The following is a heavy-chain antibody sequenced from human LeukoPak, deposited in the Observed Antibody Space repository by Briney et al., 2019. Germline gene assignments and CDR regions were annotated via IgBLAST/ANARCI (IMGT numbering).Heavy chain of an antibody. Sequence: SETLSLTCTVSGGSISSYYRSWIRQPPGKGLEWIGYIYYSGSTNYSPSLKSRVTISVDTSKNQFSLKLSSVTAADTAVYYCARVTVSRPYAFDIWGQGTMVTVSS. V-gene: IGHV4-59*01. CDR3: ARVTVSRPYAFDI. D-gene: IGHD3-3*01. CDR2: IYYSGST. J-gene: IGHJ3*02. CDR1: GGSISSYY.